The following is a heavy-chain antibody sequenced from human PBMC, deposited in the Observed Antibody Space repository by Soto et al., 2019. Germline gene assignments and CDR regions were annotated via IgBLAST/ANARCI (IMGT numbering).Heavy chain of an antibody. CDR2: INHSGST. V-gene: IGHV4-34*01. Sequence: SETLSLTCAVFGGSFSGYYWNWIRQPPGKGLEWIGEINHSGSTNYNPSLKSRVTISIDTSNNQFSLQLRSVTAADTAVYYCARGKKYSTSSPFWYYYYYMDVWGKGTTVTVSS. CDR3: ARGKKYSTSSPFWYYYYYMDV. CDR1: GGSFSGYY. D-gene: IGHD6-6*01. J-gene: IGHJ6*03.